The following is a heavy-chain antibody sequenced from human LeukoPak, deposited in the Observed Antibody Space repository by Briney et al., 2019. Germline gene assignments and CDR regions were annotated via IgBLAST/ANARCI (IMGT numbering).Heavy chain of an antibody. CDR2: IRSKAYGGTT. CDR1: GFTFGDYA. V-gene: IGHV3-49*03. CDR3: AKDGPKFSYGTGGGSY. D-gene: IGHD5-18*01. Sequence: GGSLRLSCTASGFTFGDYAMSWFRQAPGKGLEWVGFIRSKAYGGTTEYAASVKGRFTISRDDSKSIAYLQMNSLRAEDTAVYYCAKDGPKFSYGTGGGSYWGQGTLVTVSS. J-gene: IGHJ4*02.